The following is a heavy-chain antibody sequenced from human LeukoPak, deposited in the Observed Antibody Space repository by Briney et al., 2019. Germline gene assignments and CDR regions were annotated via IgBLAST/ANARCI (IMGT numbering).Heavy chain of an antibody. CDR1: GFTFSSYG. J-gene: IGHJ3*02. CDR3: ARARSHLRSDAFDI. V-gene: IGHV3-30*02. D-gene: IGHD5-12*01. Sequence: PGGSLRLSCAASGFTFSSYGMHWVRQAPGKGLEWVAFIRYDGSNKYYADSVKGRFTISRDNSKNTLYLQMNSLRAEDTAVYYCARARSHLRSDAFDIWGQGTMVTVSS. CDR2: IRYDGSNK.